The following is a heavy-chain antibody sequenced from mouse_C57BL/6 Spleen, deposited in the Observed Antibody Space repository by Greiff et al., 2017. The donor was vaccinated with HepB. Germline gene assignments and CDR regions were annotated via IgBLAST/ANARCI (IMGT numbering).Heavy chain of an antibody. V-gene: IGHV1-42*01. Sequence: EVKVVESGPELVKPGASVKISCKASGYSFTGYYMNWVKQSPEKSLEWIGEINPSTGGTTYNQKFKAKATLTVDKSSSTAYMQLKSLTSEDSAVYYYARLGPGPLYAMDYWGQGTSVTVSS. CDR3: ARLGPGPLYAMDY. CDR2: INPSTGGT. D-gene: IGHD4-1*01. J-gene: IGHJ4*01. CDR1: GYSFTGYY.